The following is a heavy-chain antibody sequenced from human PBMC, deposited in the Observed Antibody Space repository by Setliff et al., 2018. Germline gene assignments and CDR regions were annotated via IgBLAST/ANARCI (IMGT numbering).Heavy chain of an antibody. V-gene: IGHV4-34*01. D-gene: IGHD4-17*01. J-gene: IGHJ3*02. CDR1: GSSISNDYY. Sequence: SETLSLTCGVSGSSISNDYYWGWIRQPPGKGLEWIGEINHYGSTKYKSSLKSRVTISVDTPKNQFSLKLNSVTAADTAVYYCSRPHGGDYAFDIWGQGTMVTVSS. CDR3: SRPHGGDYAFDI. CDR2: INHYGST.